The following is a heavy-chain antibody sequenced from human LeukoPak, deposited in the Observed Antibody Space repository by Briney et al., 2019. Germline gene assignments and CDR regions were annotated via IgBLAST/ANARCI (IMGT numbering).Heavy chain of an antibody. V-gene: IGHV3-30-3*01. Sequence: PGGSLRLSCGASGFTFSSYAMHGVRQAPGKGLEWGAVISYDGSNKYYADSVKGRFTISRDNSKNTLYLQMNSLRAEDTAVYYCARDPLGYCSSTSCYWGPHFDDWGQGTLVTVSS. D-gene: IGHD2-2*01. CDR3: ARDPLGYCSSTSCYWGPHFDD. J-gene: IGHJ4*02. CDR1: GFTFSSYA. CDR2: ISYDGSNK.